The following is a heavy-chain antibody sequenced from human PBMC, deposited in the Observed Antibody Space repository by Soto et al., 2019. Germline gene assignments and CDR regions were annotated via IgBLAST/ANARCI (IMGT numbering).Heavy chain of an antibody. CDR2: ISSNGGST. CDR3: ARGGSDLAT. J-gene: IGHJ5*02. V-gene: IGHV3-64*01. Sequence: EVQLVESGGGLVQPGGSLRLSCAASGFTFSNYAMHWVRQAPGKGLEYVSAISSNGGSTYYANSVKGRFTISRDNSKNPLYLERGGWRAEDRVLYYGARGGSDLATWGQGTLVTVSS. D-gene: IGHD1-26*01. CDR1: GFTFSNYA.